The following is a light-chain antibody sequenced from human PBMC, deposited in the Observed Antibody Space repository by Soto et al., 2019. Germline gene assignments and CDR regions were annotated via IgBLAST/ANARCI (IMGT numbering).Light chain of an antibody. Sequence: QSVLTQPASVSGSPGQSITISCTGTSSDVGAYNYVSWYQQYPGKAPKLMIYEVTNRPSGVSNRFSGSKSGNTAYLTISGLQPEDEADYYCNSYTTTTVVFGTGTKVTVL. V-gene: IGLV2-14*01. CDR1: SSDVGAYNY. CDR3: NSYTTTTVV. J-gene: IGLJ1*01. CDR2: EVT.